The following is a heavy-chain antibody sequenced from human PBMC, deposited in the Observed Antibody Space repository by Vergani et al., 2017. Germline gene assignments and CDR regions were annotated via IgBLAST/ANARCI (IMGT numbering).Heavy chain of an antibody. CDR1: GYTFTGYY. D-gene: IGHD6-13*01. Sequence: QVQLVQSGAEVKKPGASVKVSCKASGYTFTGYYMHWVRQAPGQGLEWMGWNNPNSGGTNYAQKFQGWVTMTRDTSLSPAYMELSRLRSDDTAVYYCARDNIAAAQGGDYYYGMDVWGQGTTVTVSS. J-gene: IGHJ6*02. CDR3: ARDNIAAAQGGDYYYGMDV. CDR2: NNPNSGGT. V-gene: IGHV1-2*04.